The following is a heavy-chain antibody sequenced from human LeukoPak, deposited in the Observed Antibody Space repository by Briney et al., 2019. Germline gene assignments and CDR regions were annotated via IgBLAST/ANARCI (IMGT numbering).Heavy chain of an antibody. CDR2: ISGSGGST. V-gene: IGHV3-23*01. J-gene: IGHJ4*02. D-gene: IGHD2-2*01. CDR1: GFTFSSYA. Sequence: PGGSLRLSCAASGFTFSSYAMSWVRQAPGKGLEWVSAISGSGGSTYYADSVKGRFTISRDNAKNSLYLQMNSLRAEDTAVYYCASNPYCSSTSCLHGDDYWGQGTLVTVSS. CDR3: ASNPYCSSTSCLHGDDY.